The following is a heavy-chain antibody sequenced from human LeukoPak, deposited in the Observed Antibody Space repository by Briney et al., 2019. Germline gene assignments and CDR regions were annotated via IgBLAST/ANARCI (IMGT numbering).Heavy chain of an antibody. D-gene: IGHD2-2*01. Sequence: SVKVSCKASGGTFSSYAISWVRQAPGQGLEWMAGIIPTFGTANYAQKFQGRVTITADESTSTAYMELSSLRSEDTAVYYCARDLVGYCSSTSCPGAHWGQGTLVTVSS. CDR2: IIPTFGTA. J-gene: IGHJ4*02. CDR3: ARDLVGYCSSTSCPGAH. V-gene: IGHV1-69*01. CDR1: GGTFSSYA.